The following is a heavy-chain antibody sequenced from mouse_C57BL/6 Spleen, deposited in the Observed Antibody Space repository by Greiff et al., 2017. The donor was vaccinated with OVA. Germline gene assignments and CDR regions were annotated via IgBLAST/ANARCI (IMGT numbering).Heavy chain of an antibody. V-gene: IGHV2-9-1*01. Sequence: VQLQESGPGLVAPSQSLSITCTVSGFSLTSYAISWVRQPPGKGLEWLGVIWTGGGTNYNSALKSRLSISKDNSKSQVFLKMNSLQTDDTARYYGARNFYYGSNWYFDVWGTGTTVTVSS. CDR3: ARNFYYGSNWYFDV. J-gene: IGHJ1*03. CDR2: IWTGGGT. D-gene: IGHD1-1*01. CDR1: GFSLTSYA.